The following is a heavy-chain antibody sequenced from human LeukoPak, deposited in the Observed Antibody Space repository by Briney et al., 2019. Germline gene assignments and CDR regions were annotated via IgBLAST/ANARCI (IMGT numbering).Heavy chain of an antibody. J-gene: IGHJ4*02. CDR2: MNPNSGNT. V-gene: IGHV1-8*01. CDR1: GYTFTSYD. D-gene: IGHD1-26*01. CDR3: ARWETVGAIFDY. Sequence: GASVKVSCKASGYTFTSYDINWVRQATGQGLEWMGWMNPNSGNTGYAQKFQGRVTMTRNTSISTAYVELSSLRSEDTAVYYCARWETVGAIFDYWGQGTLVTVSS.